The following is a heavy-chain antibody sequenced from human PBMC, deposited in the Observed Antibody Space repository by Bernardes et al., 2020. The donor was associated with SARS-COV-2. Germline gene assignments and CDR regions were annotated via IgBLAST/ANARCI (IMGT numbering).Heavy chain of an antibody. CDR2: INHSGTT. CDR3: ARGERLKTDFGLDV. CDR1: GGSFNDYW. V-gene: IGHV4-34*01. Sequence: SATLSLTCAVYGGSFNDYWWTWIRQSPEMGLEWIGEINHSGTTKYNPSLKSRVTMSTDTSKNQFSLRLRSVTAADTAVYYCARGERLKTDFGLDVWGRGTTVSVSS. J-gene: IGHJ6*02. D-gene: IGHD3-16*01.